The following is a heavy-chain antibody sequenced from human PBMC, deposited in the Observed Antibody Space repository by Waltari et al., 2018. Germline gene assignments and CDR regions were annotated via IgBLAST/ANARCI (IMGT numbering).Heavy chain of an antibody. Sequence: QLRLQESGPGLVKPSDTLSLTCTVSGGSISSTNYYWGWIRQPPGKGLELIGSNSGNPYYNPSLKSRVTMSADTSKNQFSLKLSSVTAADTAVYYCARQQDWVVVSATWFDPWGQGTLVTVSS. V-gene: IGHV4-39*01. CDR2: NSGNP. J-gene: IGHJ5*02. CDR3: ARQQDWVVVSATWFDP. D-gene: IGHD2-21*02. CDR1: GGSISSTNYY.